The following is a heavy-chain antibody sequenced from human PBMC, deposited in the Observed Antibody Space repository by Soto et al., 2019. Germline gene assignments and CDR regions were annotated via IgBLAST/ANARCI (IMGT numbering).Heavy chain of an antibody. V-gene: IGHV4-31*11. J-gene: IGHJ5*02. D-gene: IGHD3-10*01. Sequence: PSETLSLTCAVSGDSISTNVWWSWVRQRPGKGLEWMGYIFYVGSAYYNPSLESRVSMSVDTSRNQFSLKLTSVIAADTAVYYCARAALYNRGHCWFDPWGQGTLVTVSS. CDR3: ARAALYNRGHCWFDP. CDR1: GDSISTNVW. CDR2: IFYVGSA.